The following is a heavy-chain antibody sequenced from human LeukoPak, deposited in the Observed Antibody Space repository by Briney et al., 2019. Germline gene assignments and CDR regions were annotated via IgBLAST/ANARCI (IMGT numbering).Heavy chain of an antibody. V-gene: IGHV3-30*04. CDR2: ISYDGSNK. CDR3: AREIAVAGDIDY. CDR1: GFTFSSYA. Sequence: GGSLRLSCAASGFTFSSYAMHWVRQAPGKGLEWVAVISYDGSNKYYADSVKGRFTISRDNSKSTLYLQMNSLRAEDTAVYYCAREIAVAGDIDYWGQGTLVTVSS. D-gene: IGHD6-19*01. J-gene: IGHJ4*02.